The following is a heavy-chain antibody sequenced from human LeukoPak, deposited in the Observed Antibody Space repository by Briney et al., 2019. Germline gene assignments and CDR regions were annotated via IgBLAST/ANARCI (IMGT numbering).Heavy chain of an antibody. CDR1: GYTFTSYG. V-gene: IGHV1-18*01. J-gene: IGHJ4*02. CDR2: ISAYNGYT. CDR3: ARGASSGYDSVLNY. Sequence: GSVKVSCKASGYTFTSYGFIWVRQAPGQGLEWMGWISAYNGYTNYAQKLQDRVTMTTDTSTSTAYMELRSLKSDDTAMYYCARGASSGYDSVLNYWGQGTLVTVSS. D-gene: IGHD5-12*01.